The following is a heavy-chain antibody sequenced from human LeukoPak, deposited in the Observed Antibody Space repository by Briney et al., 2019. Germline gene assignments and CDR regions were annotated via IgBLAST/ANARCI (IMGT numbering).Heavy chain of an antibody. V-gene: IGHV3-74*01. J-gene: IGHJ6*04. CDR2: ISNDGTST. CDR1: GLTFSDYW. D-gene: IGHD3-3*01. CDR3: AKESMKGLYYDASRSLMDV. Sequence: GGSLRPSCAVSGLTFSDYWMHWVRQAPGKGLVWVSRISNDGTSTSYADSVKGRFTISRDNSKNTLYLQMRSLRVDDTAVYYCAKESMKGLYYDASRSLMDVWGTGTTVTVSS.